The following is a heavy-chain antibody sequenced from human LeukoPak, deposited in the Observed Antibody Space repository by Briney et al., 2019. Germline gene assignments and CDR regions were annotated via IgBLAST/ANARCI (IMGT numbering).Heavy chain of an antibody. CDR2: IYSSGNT. Sequence: SETLSLTCTVSGGSISNRHYWSWIRQPAGKGLEWIGHIYSSGNTKYNPSLKSRLTMSIDSSKNQFSLILTSVTAAGTAVYYCARLRSGMNYYYGMDVWGQGTTVTVSS. D-gene: IGHD3-10*01. CDR3: ARLRSGMNYYYGMDV. CDR1: GGSISNRHY. J-gene: IGHJ6*02. V-gene: IGHV4-4*07.